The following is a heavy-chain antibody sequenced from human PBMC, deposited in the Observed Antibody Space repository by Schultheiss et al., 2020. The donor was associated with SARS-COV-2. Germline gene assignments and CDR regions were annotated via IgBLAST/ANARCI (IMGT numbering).Heavy chain of an antibody. CDR2: ISYDGSNK. J-gene: IGHJ4*02. CDR1: GFTFSSYA. D-gene: IGHD5-12*01. V-gene: IGHV3-30*01. Sequence: GESLKISCAASGFTFSSYAMHWVRQAPGKGLEWVAVISYDGSNKYYADSVKGRFTISRDNSKNTLYLQMNSLRAEGTAVYYCARSWGLYEGDDYYFDYWGQGTLVTVSS. CDR3: ARSWGLYEGDDYYFDY.